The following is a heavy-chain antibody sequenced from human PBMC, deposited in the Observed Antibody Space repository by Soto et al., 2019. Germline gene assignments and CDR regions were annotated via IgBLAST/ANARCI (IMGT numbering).Heavy chain of an antibody. D-gene: IGHD2-21*01. V-gene: IGHV4-31*03. J-gene: IGHJ5*02. Sequence: QVQLQESGPRLVKPSQTLSLTCTVSGDSISRGGYYWNWLRQHPRKGLEWIGYIYHSGSTIYNPSLKSRVTKSVDTSKNRLSLELSNVTAADTANYYCARDGAGAYGLGWFDPWGQGILVTVSS. CDR2: IYHSGST. CDR3: ARDGAGAYGLGWFDP. CDR1: GDSISRGGYY.